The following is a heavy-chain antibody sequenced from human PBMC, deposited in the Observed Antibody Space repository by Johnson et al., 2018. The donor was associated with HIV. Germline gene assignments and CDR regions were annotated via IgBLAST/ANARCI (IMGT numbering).Heavy chain of an antibody. V-gene: IGHV3-53*01. CDR3: ARDGAGCSSTSCPDAFDI. D-gene: IGHD2-2*01. CDR2: IYSGGST. J-gene: IGHJ3*02. Sequence: VQLVESGGGLVKPGGSLRLSCAASGFTVSSNYMSWVRQAPGKGLEWVSVIYSGGSTYYADSVKGRFTISRDNSKNTLYLQMNSLRAEDTALYYCARDGAGCSSTSCPDAFDIWGQGTMVTVSS. CDR1: GFTVSSNY.